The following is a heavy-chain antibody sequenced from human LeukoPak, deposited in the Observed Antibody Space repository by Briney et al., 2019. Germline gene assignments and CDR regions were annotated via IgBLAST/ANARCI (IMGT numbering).Heavy chain of an antibody. V-gene: IGHV3-7*03. CDR2: IKQDGSEK. J-gene: IGHJ5*02. D-gene: IGHD2-15*01. CDR1: GFTFSSYA. Sequence: GGSLRLSCAASGFTFSSYAMSWVRQAPGKGLEWVANIKQDGSEKYYVDSVKGRFTISRDNAKNSLYLQMNSLRAEDTAVYYCARDRSLASWGQGTLVTVSS. CDR3: ARDRSLAS.